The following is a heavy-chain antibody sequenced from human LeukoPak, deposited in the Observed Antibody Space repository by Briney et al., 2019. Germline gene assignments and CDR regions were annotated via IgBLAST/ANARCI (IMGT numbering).Heavy chain of an antibody. V-gene: IGHV1-46*01. CDR2: INPSGGST. D-gene: IGHD3-16*02. CDR1: GYTFTSYY. J-gene: IGHJ4*02. Sequence: ASVKVSCKASGYTFTSYYMHWVRQAPGQGLEWMGIINPSGGSTNYAQKFQGRVTITADKSTSTAYMELSSLRSEDTAVYYCASFKYDYVWGSYRTLDYWGQGTLVTVSS. CDR3: ASFKYDYVWGSYRTLDY.